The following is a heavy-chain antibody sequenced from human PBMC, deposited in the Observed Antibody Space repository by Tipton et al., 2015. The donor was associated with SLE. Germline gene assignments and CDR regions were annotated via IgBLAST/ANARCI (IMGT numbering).Heavy chain of an antibody. CDR1: CGSLTSNGYF. CDR3: AREDVGIMVEASFDV. D-gene: IGHD2-8*01. V-gene: IGHV4-31*03. Sequence: TLSLTCTVSCGSLTSNGYFWSWLRHHPGKGLVWIGYISYKGITYYNPSLRSRVSISVDTSKNQFSLKLRSVTAADTAVYFCAREDVGIMVEASFDVWGPGAVVTVSS. CDR2: ISYKGIT. J-gene: IGHJ3*01.